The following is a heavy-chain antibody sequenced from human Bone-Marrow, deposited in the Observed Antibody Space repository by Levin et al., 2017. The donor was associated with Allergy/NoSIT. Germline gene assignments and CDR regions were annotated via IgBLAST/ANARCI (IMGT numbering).Heavy chain of an antibody. D-gene: IGHD3-10*01. V-gene: IGHV3-30-3*01. J-gene: IGHJ4*02. CDR3: AQTYYYGSGSYRGAFGY. CDR1: GFTFSSYA. CDR2: ISYDGSNK. Sequence: GGSLRLSCAASGFTFSSYAMHWVRQAPGKGLEWVAVISYDGSNKYYADSVKGRFTISRDNSKNTLYLQMNSLRAEDTAVYYCAQTYYYGSGSYRGAFGYWGQGTLVTVSS.